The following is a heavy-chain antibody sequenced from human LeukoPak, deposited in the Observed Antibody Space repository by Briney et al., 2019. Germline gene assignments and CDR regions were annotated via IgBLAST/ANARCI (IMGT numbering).Heavy chain of an antibody. V-gene: IGHV4-34*01. Sequence: SETLSLTCAVYGGSFSGYYWSWIRQPPGKGLEWIGEINHSGSTNYNPSLKSRVTISVDTSKNQFSLKLSSVTAADTAVYYCARAGRIAARPGYYYYYYYMDVWGKGTTVTVSS. CDR2: INHSGST. CDR1: GGSFSGYY. D-gene: IGHD6-6*01. J-gene: IGHJ6*03. CDR3: ARAGRIAARPGYYYYYYYMDV.